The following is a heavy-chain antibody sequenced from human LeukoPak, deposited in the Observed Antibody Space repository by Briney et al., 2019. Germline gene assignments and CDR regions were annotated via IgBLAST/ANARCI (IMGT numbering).Heavy chain of an antibody. V-gene: IGHV3-48*03. D-gene: IGHD6-13*01. Sequence: GGSLRLSCAASGFTFNIYEMNWVRQAPGKGLEWISYISNSGSAMSYADSVKGRFTISRDNIKNSLYLQMNSLRTEDTAVYYCARIARHLAAANDYWGQGTVVTVSS. CDR2: ISNSGSAM. CDR3: ARIARHLAAANDY. CDR1: GFTFNIYE. J-gene: IGHJ4*02.